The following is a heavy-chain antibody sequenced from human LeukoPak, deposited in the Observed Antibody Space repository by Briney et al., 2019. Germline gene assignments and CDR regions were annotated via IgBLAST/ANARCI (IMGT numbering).Heavy chain of an antibody. D-gene: IGHD3-10*01. CDR3: ARDLIRFGELNY. CDR1: GYTFTSYY. J-gene: IGHJ4*02. CDR2: INPSGGST. V-gene: IGHV1-46*01. Sequence: ASVKVSCKASGYTFTSYYMHWVRQAPGQGLERMGIINPSGGSTSYAQKFQGRVTMTRDTSTSTVYMELSSLRSEDTAVYYCARDLIRFGELNYWGQGTLVTVSS.